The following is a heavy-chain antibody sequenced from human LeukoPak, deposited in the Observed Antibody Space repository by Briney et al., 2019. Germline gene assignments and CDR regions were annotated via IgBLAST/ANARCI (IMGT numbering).Heavy chain of an antibody. V-gene: IGHV3-33*08. J-gene: IGHJ3*02. CDR1: GFTFSSYA. CDR3: ARMGLGVDAFDI. D-gene: IGHD3/OR15-3a*01. Sequence: GGSLRLSCAASGFTFSSYAMHWVRQAPGKGLEWVAFIRYDGSNKYYADSVKGRFTISRDNAKNSLYLQMNSLRAEDTAVYYCARMGLGVDAFDIWGQGTMVTVSS. CDR2: IRYDGSNK.